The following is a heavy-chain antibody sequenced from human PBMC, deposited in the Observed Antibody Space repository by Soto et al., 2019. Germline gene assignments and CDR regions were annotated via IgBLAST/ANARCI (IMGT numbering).Heavy chain of an antibody. CDR3: ARDPSYFDF. CDR1: GFTFSSYS. Sequence: EVQLVESGGGLVKPGGSLRLSGAASGFTFSSYSMNWVRQAPGKGLEWVSSISSTSSYIYYADSVRGRFTISRDNAKNSLYLQLNSLRAEDTAVYYCARDPSYFDFWGQGTLVTVSS. J-gene: IGHJ4*02. CDR2: ISSTSSYI. V-gene: IGHV3-21*02.